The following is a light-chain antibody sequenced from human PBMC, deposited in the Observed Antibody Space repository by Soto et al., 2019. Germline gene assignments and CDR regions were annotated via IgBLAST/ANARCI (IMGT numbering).Light chain of an antibody. V-gene: IGLV2-14*01. CDR1: SSDVGAYNY. J-gene: IGLJ2*01. Sequence: QSALTQPASVSGSPGQSITISCTGTSSDVGAYNYVSWYQHHPGRAPKLIIFEVSHRPSGVSDRFSGSESGNTASLTISGLQTEDEADYYCTSYTRTRNLLFGGGTQLTVL. CDR2: EVS. CDR3: TSYTRTRNLL.